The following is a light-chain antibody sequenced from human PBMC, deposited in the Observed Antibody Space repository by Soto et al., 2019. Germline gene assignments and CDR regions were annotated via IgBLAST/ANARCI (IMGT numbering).Light chain of an antibody. V-gene: IGKV3-15*01. CDR1: RSVSSN. J-gene: IGKJ1*01. CDR3: QQYNNWPPWT. Sequence: EIVMTQSAATLSVSAGERATLSCWASRSVSSNLAWYQQKPGQSPRLLIYCASTRATGIPARFSGSGSGTEFTLTISSLQSEDFAVYYCQQYNNWPPWTFGQGTKVDIK. CDR2: CAS.